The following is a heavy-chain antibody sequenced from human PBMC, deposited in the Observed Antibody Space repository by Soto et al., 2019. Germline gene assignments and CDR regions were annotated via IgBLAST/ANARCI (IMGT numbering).Heavy chain of an antibody. CDR2: INPSGGST. D-gene: IGHD3-22*01. CDR3: ARSRDYYDRSGYYEGNWSDP. Sequence: GASVKVSCKASGYTFTSYYMHWVRQAPGQGLEWMGIINPSGGSTSYAQKFQGRVTMTRDTSTSTVYMELSSLRSEDTAVYYCARSRDYYDRSGYYEGNWSDPWGKGTLVTVSS. V-gene: IGHV1-46*01. CDR1: GYTFTSYY. J-gene: IGHJ5*02.